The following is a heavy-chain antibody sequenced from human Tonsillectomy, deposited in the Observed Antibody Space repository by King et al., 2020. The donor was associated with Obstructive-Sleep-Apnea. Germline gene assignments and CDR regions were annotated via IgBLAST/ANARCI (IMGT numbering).Heavy chain of an antibody. CDR1: GFTVSSNY. CDR3: ARTMSIFGVVMTFDY. CDR2: IYSGGST. Sequence: VQLVESGGGLVQPGGSLRLSCAASGFTVSSNYMSWVRQAPGKGLEWVSVIYSGGSTYYADSVKGRFTISRHNSKNTLYLQMNSLRAEDTAVYYCARTMSIFGVVMTFDYWGREPWSPSPQ. V-gene: IGHV3-53*04. D-gene: IGHD3-3*01. J-gene: IGHJ4*02.